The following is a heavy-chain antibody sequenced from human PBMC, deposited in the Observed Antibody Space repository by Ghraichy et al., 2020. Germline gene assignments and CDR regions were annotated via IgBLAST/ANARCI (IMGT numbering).Heavy chain of an antibody. CDR3: ARGYYDSSGYSAPFDY. J-gene: IGHJ4*02. D-gene: IGHD3-22*01. CDR2: IYYSGST. CDR1: GGSITSNY. V-gene: IGHV4-59*01. Sequence: SETLSLTCTVSGGSITSNYWNWLRQPPGKALEWIGYIYYSGSTKYNPSLKSRVTMSVDTSRNQFSLKLYSVTAAGTAVYYCARGYYDSSGYSAPFDYWGQGTLVTVSS.